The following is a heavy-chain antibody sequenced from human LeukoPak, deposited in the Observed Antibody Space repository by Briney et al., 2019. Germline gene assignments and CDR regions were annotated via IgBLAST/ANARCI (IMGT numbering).Heavy chain of an antibody. CDR2: IYHSGSP. CDR1: GGSISSNNW. J-gene: IGHJ5*02. CDR3: ARALGYCSGGSCTRGYNWFDP. V-gene: IGHV4-4*02. D-gene: IGHD2-15*01. Sequence: PSGTLSLTCAVSGGSISSNNWWGWVRQPPGKGLEWIGEIYHSGSPNYNPSLKSRVTISVDKSRNHFSLNLSSVTAADTAVYYCARALGYCSGGSCTRGYNWFDPWGQGTLVTVPS.